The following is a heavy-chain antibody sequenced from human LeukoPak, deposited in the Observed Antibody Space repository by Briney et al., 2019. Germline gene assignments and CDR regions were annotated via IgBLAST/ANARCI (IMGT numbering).Heavy chain of an antibody. V-gene: IGHV4-4*07. CDR3: ARWCSSTSCYSTRRAFDI. D-gene: IGHD2-2*02. J-gene: IGHJ3*02. CDR2: IYTSGST. Sequence: SGTLSLTCTVSGGSISSYYWSWIRQPAGKGLEWIGRIYTSGSTNYNPSLKSRVTMSVDTSKNQFSLKLSSVNAADTAVYYCARWCSSTSCYSTRRAFDIWGQGTMVTVSS. CDR1: GGSISSYY.